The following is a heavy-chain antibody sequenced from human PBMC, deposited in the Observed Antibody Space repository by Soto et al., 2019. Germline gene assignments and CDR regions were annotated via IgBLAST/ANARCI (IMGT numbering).Heavy chain of an antibody. CDR1: GFTFDDYA. CDR2: ISWNSGSI. D-gene: IGHD1-1*01. J-gene: IGHJ4*02. CDR3: AKDRGTSDPNYYFDY. Sequence: GGSLRLSCAASGFTFDDYAMHWVRQAPGKGLEWVSGISWNSGSIGYADSVKGRFTISRDNAKNSLYLQMNSLRAEDTALYYCAKDRGTSDPNYYFDYWGQGTLVTVSS. V-gene: IGHV3-9*01.